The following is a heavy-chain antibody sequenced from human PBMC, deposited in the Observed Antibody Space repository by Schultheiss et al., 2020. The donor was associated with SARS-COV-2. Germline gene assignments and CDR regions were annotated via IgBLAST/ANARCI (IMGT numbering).Heavy chain of an antibody. CDR2: ISYDGSNK. V-gene: IGHV3-30*03. CDR3: ARVRQDFLEWLLVFDY. J-gene: IGHJ4*02. CDR1: GFTFSSYG. D-gene: IGHD3-3*01. Sequence: GGPLRLSCAASGFTFSSYGMHWVRQAPGKGLEWVAVISYDGSNKYYADSVKGRFTISRDNSKNTLYLQMNSLRSEDTAVYYCARVRQDFLEWLLVFDYWGQGTLVTVSS.